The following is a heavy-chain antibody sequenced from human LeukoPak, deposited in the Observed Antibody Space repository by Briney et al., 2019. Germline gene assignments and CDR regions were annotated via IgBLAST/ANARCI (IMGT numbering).Heavy chain of an antibody. J-gene: IGHJ4*02. CDR3: ARDLGYSIDY. D-gene: IGHD5-18*01. Sequence: GGSLRLSCAASGFTFSSYWIHWVRHAPGKGLVGVSLINSDESITTYADSVKGRFTISRDNAKNTLYLQMNSLRPEDTAVYYCARDLGYSIDYWGQGTLVTVSS. CDR1: GFTFSSYW. CDR2: INSDESIT. V-gene: IGHV3-74*03.